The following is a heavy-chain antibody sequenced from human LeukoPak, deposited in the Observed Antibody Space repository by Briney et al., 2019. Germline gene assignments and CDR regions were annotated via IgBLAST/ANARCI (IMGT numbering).Heavy chain of an antibody. CDR2: IYHSGST. J-gene: IGHJ4*02. CDR3: ARAIVVASLGGRLFDY. D-gene: IGHD3-22*01. CDR1: GYSISSGYY. Sequence: SETLSLTCTVSGYSISSGYYWGWIRQPPGKGLEWIGSIYHSGSTYYNPSLKSRVTISVDTSKNQFSLKLSSVTAADTAVYYCARAIVVASLGGRLFDYWGQGTLVTVSS. V-gene: IGHV4-38-2*02.